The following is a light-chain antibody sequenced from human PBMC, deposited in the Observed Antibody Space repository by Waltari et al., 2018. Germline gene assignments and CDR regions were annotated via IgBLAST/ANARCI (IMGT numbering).Light chain of an antibody. J-gene: IGKJ5*01. V-gene: IGKV3-15*01. CDR1: QGVSSN. CDR3: QQYNNWPPIT. Sequence: EIVMTPSPATLSVSPGERATLPCRASQGVSSNLAWYQQKPGQAPRLLIYGASTRATGIPARFSGSGSGTEFTLTISSLQSEDFAVYYCQQYNNWPPITFGQGTRLEIK. CDR2: GAS.